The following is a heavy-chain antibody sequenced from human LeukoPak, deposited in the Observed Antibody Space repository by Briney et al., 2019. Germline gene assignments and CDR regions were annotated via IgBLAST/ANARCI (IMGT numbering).Heavy chain of an antibody. D-gene: IGHD5-24*01. CDR3: ATHTGGYNYWWFDI. CDR1: GGTFSNYP. Sequence: SVKVSCKASGGTFSNYPIIWVRQAPGRGLEWLGGIIPIYGTANYALMFQGRITLTAHESTATAYMELRTLTSDDTAMYFCATHTGGYNYWWFDIWGQGTLVSVSS. CDR2: IIPIYGTA. V-gene: IGHV1-69*13. J-gene: IGHJ5*02.